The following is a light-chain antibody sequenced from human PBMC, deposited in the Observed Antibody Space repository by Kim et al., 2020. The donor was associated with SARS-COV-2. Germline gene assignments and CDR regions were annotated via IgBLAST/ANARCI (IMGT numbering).Light chain of an antibody. CDR2: DTF. J-gene: IGKJ1*01. Sequence: LSPGDRATLSCRASQSVGTYLAWYQQKPGQTPRLLIDDTFNRATGIPARFSGRGSGTDFTLTISSLEPEDFAVYYCQHRFNWPQAFGQGTKVDIK. V-gene: IGKV3-11*01. CDR1: QSVGTY. CDR3: QHRFNWPQA.